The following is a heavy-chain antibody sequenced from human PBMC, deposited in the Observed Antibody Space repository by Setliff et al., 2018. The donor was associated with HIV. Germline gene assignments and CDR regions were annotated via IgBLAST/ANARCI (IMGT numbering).Heavy chain of an antibody. CDR2: INSASGGT. J-gene: IGHJ4*02. CDR3: ARSNSWYGDY. Sequence: GASVKVSCKASGYTFTDNYIHWVRQAPGQGLEWMAWINSASGGTNYAQKLQDRVTMTTDTSTSTAYMELRSLRSDDTAVYYCARSNSWYGDYWGQGTLVTVSS. CDR1: GYTFTDNY. D-gene: IGHD6-13*01. V-gene: IGHV1-2*02.